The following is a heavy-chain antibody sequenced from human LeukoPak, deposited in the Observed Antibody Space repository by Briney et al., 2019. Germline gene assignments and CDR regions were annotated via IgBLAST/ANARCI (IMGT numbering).Heavy chain of an antibody. V-gene: IGHV4-39*01. D-gene: IGHD2-2*01. CDR2: IYYSGST. CDR3: ARLGIVVVPAAIEDGAFDI. CDR1: GGSISSSSYH. J-gene: IGHJ3*02. Sequence: PSETLSLTCTVSGGSISSSSYHWGWIRQPPGKGLEWIGSIYYSGSTYYNPSLKSRVTISVDTSKNQFSLKLSSVTAADTAVYYCARLGIVVVPAAIEDGAFDIWGQGTMVTVSS.